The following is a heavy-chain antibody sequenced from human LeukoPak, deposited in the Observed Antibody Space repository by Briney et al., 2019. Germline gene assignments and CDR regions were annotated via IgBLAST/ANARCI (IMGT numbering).Heavy chain of an antibody. J-gene: IGHJ4*02. CDR1: GGTSSSYA. Sequence: GASVKVSCKAPGGTSSSYAISWVRQAPGQGLEWMGRIIPILGIANYAQKFQGRVTITADKSTSAAYMELSSLRSEDTAVYYCARSTVVIDYWGQGTLVTVSS. CDR2: IIPILGIA. V-gene: IGHV1-69*04. CDR3: ARSTVVIDY. D-gene: IGHD4-23*01.